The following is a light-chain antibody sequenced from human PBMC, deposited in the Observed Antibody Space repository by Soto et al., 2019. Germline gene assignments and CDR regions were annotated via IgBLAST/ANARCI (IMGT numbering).Light chain of an antibody. CDR2: DVS. CDR1: SSDVGGYNY. V-gene: IGLV2-14*01. Sequence: QSALTQPASVSGSPGQSITISCTGTSSDVGGYNYVSWYQQHPGKAPKLMIYDVSNRPSGVSNRFSGSKSGNTASLTISGLQAEDEPDYYCSSYTSSSTPSFGGGTKLTVL. CDR3: SSYTSSSTPS. J-gene: IGLJ2*01.